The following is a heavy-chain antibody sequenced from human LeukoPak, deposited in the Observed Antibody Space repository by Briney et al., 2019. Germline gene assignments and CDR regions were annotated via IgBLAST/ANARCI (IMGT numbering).Heavy chain of an antibody. V-gene: IGHV4-28*01. J-gene: IGHJ3*02. CDR1: GDSISSNYW. CDR3: ARKGSGWYAFDI. CDR2: IYYSGST. Sequence: KPSDTLSLTCAASGDSISSNYWWSWIRQPPEKGLEWIGYIYYSGSTHQNPSLQSRLTMSVDTSKNQFSLKLSSVTAVDTAVYYCARKGSGWYAFDIWGQGTMVTVSS. D-gene: IGHD6-19*01.